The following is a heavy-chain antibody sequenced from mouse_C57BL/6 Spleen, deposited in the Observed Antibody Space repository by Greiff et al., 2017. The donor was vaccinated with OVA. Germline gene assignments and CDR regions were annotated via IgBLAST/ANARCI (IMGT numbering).Heavy chain of an antibody. V-gene: IGHV3-8*01. CDR1: GYSITSDY. CDR3: VRNTTVVDYYAMDY. J-gene: IGHJ4*01. CDR2: ISYSGST. D-gene: IGHD1-1*01. Sequence: VQLKESGPGLAIPSQTLSLTCSVTGYSITSDYWNWIRKFPGNKLEYMGYISYSGSTYYNPSLKSRISLSRDTSKNQTSFMLTPVLTAESATLYCVRNTTVVDYYAMDYWGQGTSVTVSS.